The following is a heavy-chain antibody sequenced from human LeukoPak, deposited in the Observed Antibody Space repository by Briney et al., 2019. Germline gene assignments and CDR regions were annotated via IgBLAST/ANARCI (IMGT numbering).Heavy chain of an antibody. D-gene: IGHD1-7*01. J-gene: IGHJ4*02. CDR2: IKQDGSEK. CDR1: GFTLSSHW. Sequence: GSLRLSCAASGFTLSSHWMSWVRQAPGKGLEWVANIKQDGSEKYYVGSVKGRFTLSRDNAKNSMYLQMNSLRAEDTAVYYCARWEIRGTAHQLDYWGQGTLVTVSS. CDR3: ARWEIRGTAHQLDY. V-gene: IGHV3-7*01.